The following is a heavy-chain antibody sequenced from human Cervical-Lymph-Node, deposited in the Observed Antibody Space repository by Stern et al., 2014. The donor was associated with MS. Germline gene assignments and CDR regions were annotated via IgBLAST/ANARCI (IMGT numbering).Heavy chain of an antibody. Sequence: EVQLVESGGGLVKPGGSLRLACAASGFTFSSYSMNWVRQAPGKGLEWVASISNDNRYIYHADSVKGRFTISRDNAKNSLYPQMDSLRVEDTAVYYCAKTKVVVLNCFDHWGQGALVTVSS. D-gene: IGHD3-22*01. J-gene: IGHJ5*02. CDR3: AKTKVVVLNCFDH. CDR1: GFTFSSYS. CDR2: ISNDNRYI. V-gene: IGHV3-21*01.